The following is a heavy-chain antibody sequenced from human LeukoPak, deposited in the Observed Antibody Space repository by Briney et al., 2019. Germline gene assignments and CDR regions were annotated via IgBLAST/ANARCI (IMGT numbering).Heavy chain of an antibody. V-gene: IGHV3-11*04. Sequence: GGSLRLSCAASEFIVSINYMTWVRQAPGKGLEWVSYISTSGSTTYYADSVKGRFTISRDNAKNSLYLQMNSLRAEDTAVYYCARDYGSGSYYSSHNWFDPWGQGTLVTVSS. CDR3: ARDYGSGSYYSSHNWFDP. D-gene: IGHD3-10*01. J-gene: IGHJ5*02. CDR2: ISTSGSTT. CDR1: EFIVSINY.